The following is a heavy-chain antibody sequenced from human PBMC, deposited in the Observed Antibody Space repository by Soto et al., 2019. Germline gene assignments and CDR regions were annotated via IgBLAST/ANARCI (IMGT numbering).Heavy chain of an antibody. Sequence: QVQVVQSGAEVKKPGSSVKVSCKASGGSFSNYGISWVRQAPGQGLEWMGGIIPVFGTPHYAQKFQDRVTITADEXTXTXXMEVSSLTSDDTAVYYCARGDATKIIVTTYYSLDVWGQGTTVTVSS. CDR3: ARGDATKIIVTTYYSLDV. CDR2: IIPVFGTP. CDR1: GGSFSNYG. J-gene: IGHJ6*02. V-gene: IGHV1-69*12. D-gene: IGHD3-22*01.